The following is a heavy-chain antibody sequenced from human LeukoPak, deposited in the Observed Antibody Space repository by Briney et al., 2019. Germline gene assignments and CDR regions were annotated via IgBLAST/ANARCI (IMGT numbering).Heavy chain of an antibody. V-gene: IGHV4-59*01. Sequence: PSETLSLTCTVSGGSISSYYWSWIRQPPGKGLEWTGYIYYSGSTNYNPSLKSRVTISVDTSKNQFSLKLSSVTAADTAVYYCARGKVGQQLVAYPDYWGQGTLVTVSS. CDR2: IYYSGST. D-gene: IGHD6-13*01. J-gene: IGHJ4*02. CDR3: ARGKVGQQLVAYPDY. CDR1: GGSISSYY.